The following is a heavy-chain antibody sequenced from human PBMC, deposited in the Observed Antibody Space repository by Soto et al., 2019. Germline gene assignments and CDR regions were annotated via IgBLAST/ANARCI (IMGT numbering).Heavy chain of an antibody. D-gene: IGHD3-10*01. CDR1: GCSISSYY. CDR3: ARHNYGSGSTYFDY. Sequence: PSETLSLXCTVSGCSISSYYWSWIRQPPGKGLEWIGYIYYSGSTNYNPSLKSRVTISVDTSKNQFSLKLNSMTAADTAVYYCARHNYGSGSTYFDYWGQGTLVT. V-gene: IGHV4-59*08. J-gene: IGHJ4*02. CDR2: IYYSGST.